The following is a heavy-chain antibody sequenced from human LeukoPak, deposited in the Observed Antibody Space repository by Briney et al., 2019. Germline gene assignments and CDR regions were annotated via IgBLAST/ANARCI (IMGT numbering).Heavy chain of an antibody. CDR1: GFNFKYYW. V-gene: IGHV3-74*01. D-gene: IGHD1-14*01. Sequence: PGGSLRLSCAASGFNFKYYWMSWVRQAPGKGLVWVSRIKTDVTSTDYADSVKGRFTISRDNAKNTLYLQMDSLRADDTAVYCCTTIRPDYWGRGTLVTVSS. CDR2: IKTDVTST. J-gene: IGHJ4*02. CDR3: TTIRPDY.